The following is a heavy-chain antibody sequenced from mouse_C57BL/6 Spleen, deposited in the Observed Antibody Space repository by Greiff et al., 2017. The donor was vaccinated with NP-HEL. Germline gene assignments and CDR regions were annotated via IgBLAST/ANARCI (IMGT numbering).Heavy chain of an antibody. CDR1: GYTFTSYW. V-gene: IGHV1-52*01. CDR2: IDPSDSET. D-gene: IGHD2-5*01. J-gene: IGHJ3*01. CDR3: ARGSNYAWFAY. Sequence: VQLQQPGAELVRPGSSVKLSCKASGYTFTSYWMHWVKQRPIQGLEWIGNIDPSDSETHYNQKFKDKATFTVDKSSSTAYMQLSSLTSEDSAVYYCARGSNYAWFAYWGQGTLVTVSA.